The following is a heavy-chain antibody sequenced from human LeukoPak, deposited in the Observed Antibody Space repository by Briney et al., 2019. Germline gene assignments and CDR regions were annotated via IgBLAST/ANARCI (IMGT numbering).Heavy chain of an antibody. D-gene: IGHD4-11*01. CDR2: IWSDGSNR. Sequence: GRSLRPSCAASGFIFIHYGMHWVRQAPGKGLEWVAVIWSDGSNRFYAGSVNGRFTIIRDNAQNTVFLQMNSLRAEDTAMYYCARDAQRGFDDSNSLRYWGHGTLVTVSS. CDR3: ARDAQRGFDDSNSLRY. J-gene: IGHJ4*01. CDR1: GFIFIHYG. V-gene: IGHV3-33*01.